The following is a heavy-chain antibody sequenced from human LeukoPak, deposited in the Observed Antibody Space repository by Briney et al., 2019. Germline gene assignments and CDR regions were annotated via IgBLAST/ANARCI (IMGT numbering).Heavy chain of an antibody. J-gene: IGHJ4*02. D-gene: IGHD4-17*01. CDR2: ISYDGSNK. Sequence: GGSLRLSCAASGFTFSSYAMHWVRQAPGKGLEWVAVISYDGSNKYYADSVKGRFTISRDNSKNTLYLQMNSLRAEDTAVYYCARDLHGANYFDYWGQGTLVTVSS. V-gene: IGHV3-30-3*01. CDR1: GFTFSSYA. CDR3: ARDLHGANYFDY.